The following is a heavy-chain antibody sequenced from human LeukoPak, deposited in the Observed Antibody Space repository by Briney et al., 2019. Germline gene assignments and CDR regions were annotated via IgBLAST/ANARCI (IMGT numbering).Heavy chain of an antibody. CDR1: GASVNSFY. Sequence: SETLSLTCTVSGASVNSFYWSWIRQPPGKGLEWIASIYYTGGTYYNPSLKSRVTISVDTSKNQFSLRLSSVTAADTAVYYCARRYGYFDYWGQGSLVTVSS. J-gene: IGHJ4*02. V-gene: IGHV4-39*01. CDR3: ARRYGYFDY. CDR2: IYYTGGT. D-gene: IGHD3-16*01.